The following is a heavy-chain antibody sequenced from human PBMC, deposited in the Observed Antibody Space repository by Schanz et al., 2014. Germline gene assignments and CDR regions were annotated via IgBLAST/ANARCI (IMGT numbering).Heavy chain of an antibody. V-gene: IGHV3-7*01. D-gene: IGHD3-3*01. J-gene: IGHJ4*02. CDR1: GGSFSAYY. Sequence: VQLQQWGAGLTKPSETLSLSCAVYGGSFSAYYWSWIRQPPGKGLEWVANIKQDESERSYVDSVKGRFTISRDNAKNSLYLQMNSLRAEDTAVYYCARDKGGYYPFDYWGQGTLVTVSS. CDR3: ARDKGGYYPFDY. CDR2: IKQDESER.